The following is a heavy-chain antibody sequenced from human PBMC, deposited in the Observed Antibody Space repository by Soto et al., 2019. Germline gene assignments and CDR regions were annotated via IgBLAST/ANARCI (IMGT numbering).Heavy chain of an antibody. D-gene: IGHD6-13*01. J-gene: IGHJ2*01. Sequence: GGSLRLSCAASGFTFSNAWMSWVHQAPGKGLEWVGRIKSKTDGGTTDYAAPVKGRFTISRDDSKNTLYLQMNSLKTEDTAVYYCTTPPAAAANWYFDLWGRGTLVTVSS. CDR3: TTPPAAAANWYFDL. CDR1: GFTFSNAW. CDR2: IKSKTDGGTT. V-gene: IGHV3-15*01.